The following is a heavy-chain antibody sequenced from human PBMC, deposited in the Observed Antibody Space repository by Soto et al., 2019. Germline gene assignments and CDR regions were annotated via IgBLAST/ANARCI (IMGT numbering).Heavy chain of an antibody. Sequence: SVKVSCKASGGTFSSYSISWVRQAPGQGLEWMGGITPLFGSANYAQKLQGRVTITADESTSTAYMQLSSLRSEDTAVYYCARGGDYYYYGMDVWGQGTTVTVSS. CDR2: ITPLFGSA. CDR3: ARGGDYYYYGMDV. V-gene: IGHV1-69*13. J-gene: IGHJ6*02. CDR1: GGTFSSYS.